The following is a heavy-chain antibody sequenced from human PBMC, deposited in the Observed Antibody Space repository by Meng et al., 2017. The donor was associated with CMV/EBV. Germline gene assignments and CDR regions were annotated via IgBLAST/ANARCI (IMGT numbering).Heavy chain of an antibody. CDR3: ARAQYSSSCDY. CDR1: GGAISRRDYS. CDR2: IYYSGST. D-gene: IGHD6-13*01. Sequence: VQLPVSGPGLVNPSPPLSLTCTVSGGAISRRDYSWSWIRQPPGKGLEWIGYIYYSGSTYYHPSLKSRVTISVDTSKNQFSLKLSSVTAADTAVYYCARAQYSSSCDYWGQGTLVTVSS. J-gene: IGHJ4*02. V-gene: IGHV4-30-4*08.